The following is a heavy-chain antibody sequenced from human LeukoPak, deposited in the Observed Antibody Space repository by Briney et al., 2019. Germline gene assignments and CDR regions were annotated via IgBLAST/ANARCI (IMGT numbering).Heavy chain of an antibody. CDR1: GYSFTSYW. V-gene: IGHV5-51*01. J-gene: IGHJ4*02. CDR3: ARGAIDDILTGLPDY. CDR2: IYPGDSDT. D-gene: IGHD3-9*01. Sequence: GASLQISCKGSGYSFTSYWLGWVRQLPGKGLEWMGIIYPGDSDTRYSPSFQGQVTISADKSISTAYLQWSSLKASDTAMYYCARGAIDDILTGLPDYWGQGTLVTVSS.